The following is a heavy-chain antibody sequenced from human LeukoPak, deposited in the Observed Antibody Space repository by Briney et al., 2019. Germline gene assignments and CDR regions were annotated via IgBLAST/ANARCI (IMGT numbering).Heavy chain of an antibody. CDR3: ARSEVEHGDYAPLGYAFDI. CDR1: GYTFTKYG. CDR2: ISAGNGNT. V-gene: IGHV1-18*01. J-gene: IGHJ3*02. D-gene: IGHD4-17*01. Sequence: VASVKVSCKASGYTFTKYGIIWARLAPGQGLEWMGWISAGNGNTNYAQKLQGRVTMTTDTSTSTAYMELRSLRSDDTAVYYCARSEVEHGDYAPLGYAFDIWGQGTMVTVSS.